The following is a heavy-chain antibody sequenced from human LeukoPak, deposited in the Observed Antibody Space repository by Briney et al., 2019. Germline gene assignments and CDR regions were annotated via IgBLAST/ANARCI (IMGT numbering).Heavy chain of an antibody. CDR3: AKAPFLTGRSSGYCFDY. Sequence: PGGSLRLSCTASGFTFSSYSMNWVRQAPGKGLEWVSAISGSGGSTYYADSVKGRFTISRDNSKNTLYLQMNSLRAEDTAVYYCAKAPFLTGRSSGYCFDYWGQGTLVTVSS. J-gene: IGHJ4*02. CDR2: ISGSGGST. CDR1: GFTFSSYS. D-gene: IGHD6-19*01. V-gene: IGHV3-23*01.